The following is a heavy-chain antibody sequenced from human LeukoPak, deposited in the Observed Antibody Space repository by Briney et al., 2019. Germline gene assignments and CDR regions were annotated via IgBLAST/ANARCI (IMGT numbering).Heavy chain of an antibody. CDR3: VRGQLWSYYHDY. D-gene: IGHD5-18*01. CDR1: GFTFSSYW. CDR2: INSDGSST. Sequence: PGGSLRLSCAASGFTFSSYWMHWVRQAPGKGLGWVSRINSDGSSTSYADSVKGRFTISRDNAKNTVYLEMNSLRAEDTAVYYCVRGQLWSYYHDYWGQGTLVTVSS. J-gene: IGHJ4*02. V-gene: IGHV3-74*01.